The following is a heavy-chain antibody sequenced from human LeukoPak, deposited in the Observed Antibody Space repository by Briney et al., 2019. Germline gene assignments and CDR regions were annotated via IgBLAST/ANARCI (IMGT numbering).Heavy chain of an antibody. D-gene: IGHD3-16*02. V-gene: IGHV3-53*01. CDR1: GFTVSSNC. J-gene: IGHJ4*02. Sequence: PGGSLRLSCAASGFTVSSNCMIWVRQAPGKGLDWVSVIYSGGSTYYADSVKGGFTNSRDNSKNTVYRQMNSLRAEDTAVDYCAIPAVWGELSLRYWGQGTLVTVSS. CDR3: AIPAVWGELSLRY. CDR2: IYSGGST.